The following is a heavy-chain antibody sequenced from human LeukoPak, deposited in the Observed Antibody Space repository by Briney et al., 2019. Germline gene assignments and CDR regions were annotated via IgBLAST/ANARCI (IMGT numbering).Heavy chain of an antibody. D-gene: IGHD2-21*01. Sequence: ASVKVSCKASGYTFTAHYIHWVRQAPGAGLEWMGGINPNSGDTNYAQKVQGRVSMTRDTYINTPYIELRRPRSADTAVYYCARDFSYPNCGAFAIWGQATRVTVSS. CDR2: INPNSGDT. V-gene: IGHV1-2*02. CDR1: GYTFTAHY. J-gene: IGHJ3*02. CDR3: ARDFSYPNCGAFAI.